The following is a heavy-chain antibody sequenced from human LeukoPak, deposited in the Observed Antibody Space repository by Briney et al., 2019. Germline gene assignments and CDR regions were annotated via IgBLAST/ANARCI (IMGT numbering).Heavy chain of an antibody. CDR3: ARPDSSSRIYYYYMDV. Sequence: GGSLRLSCAASGFTFSDYYMSWIRQAQGKGLEWVSYISSSGSTIYYADSVKGRFTISRDNAKNSLYLQMNSLRAEDTAVYYCARPDSSSRIYYYYMDVWGKGTTVTVSS. CDR1: GFTFSDYY. CDR2: ISSSGSTI. J-gene: IGHJ6*03. V-gene: IGHV3-11*01. D-gene: IGHD6-6*01.